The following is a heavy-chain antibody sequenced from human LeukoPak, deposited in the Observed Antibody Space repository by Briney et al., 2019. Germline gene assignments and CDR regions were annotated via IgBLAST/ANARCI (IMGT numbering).Heavy chain of an antibody. CDR2: ISGSGGST. CDR1: GFTSGLTFSNYA. Sequence: PGGSLRLSCAASGFTSGLTFSNYAMSWFRQAPGKGLEWVSVISGSGGSTYYTDSVKGRFTISRDNSKNTLYLQMNSLRAEDTAVYYCAKGSREYDYVWGSYRVLSSFDYWGQGTLVTVSS. V-gene: IGHV3-23*01. J-gene: IGHJ4*02. CDR3: AKGSREYDYVWGSYRVLSSFDY. D-gene: IGHD3-16*02.